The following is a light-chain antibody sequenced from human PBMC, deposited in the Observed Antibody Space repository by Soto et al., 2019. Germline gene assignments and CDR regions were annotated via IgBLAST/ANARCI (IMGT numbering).Light chain of an antibody. J-gene: IGLJ1*01. Sequence: QSALTQPASVSGSPGQSITISCTGTSSDVGNYNYVSWYQQYPGRVPKLLIYMVSNRASGVSNRFSGSKSGNTASLTISGLQAEDDADYFCTSPTPGSLYVFGTGTKVTVL. CDR1: SSDVGNYNY. V-gene: IGLV2-14*01. CDR3: TSPTPGSLYV. CDR2: MVS.